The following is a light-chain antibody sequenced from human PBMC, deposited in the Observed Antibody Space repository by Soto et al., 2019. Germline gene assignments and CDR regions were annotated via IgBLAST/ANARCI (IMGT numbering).Light chain of an antibody. CDR1: QTVTSDY. J-gene: IGKJ5*01. CDR2: GSA. V-gene: IGKV3-20*01. Sequence: EIVLTQSPGTLSLSPGDRATLSCRASQTVTSDYLAWYQQRRGQAPRLLIYGSASRAAGIPDRFSGSGSGTDFTLTISSLEPEDFAVYYCHQYVTSPITFGQRTRLEIK. CDR3: HQYVTSPIT.